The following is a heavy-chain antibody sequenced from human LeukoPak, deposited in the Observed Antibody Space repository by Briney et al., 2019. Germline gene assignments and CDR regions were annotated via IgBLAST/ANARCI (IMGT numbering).Heavy chain of an antibody. D-gene: IGHD3-22*01. J-gene: IGHJ3*02. Sequence: PSETLSLTCAVYGGSFSGYYWSWIRQPPGKGLEWIGEINHSGSTNYNPSLKSRVTISVDTSKNQFSLKLSSVTAADTAVYYFARGFYYDSSDYAFDIWGQGKMVTVS. CDR1: GGSFSGYY. CDR3: ARGFYYDSSDYAFDI. V-gene: IGHV4-34*01. CDR2: INHSGST.